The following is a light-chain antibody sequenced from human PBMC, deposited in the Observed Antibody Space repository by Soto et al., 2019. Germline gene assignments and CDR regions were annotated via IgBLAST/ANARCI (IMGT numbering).Light chain of an antibody. CDR3: AAWDDSLNGLI. Sequence: QSVLTQPPSASGTPGQRVTISCSGSSSNIGSNPVNWYQQLPGTAPKLLIYNNNQRPSGVPDRFSGSKSGTSASLAISGLQSEDESDYRCAAWDDSLNGLIFGGGTKVTVL. J-gene: IGLJ2*01. CDR1: SSNIGSNP. CDR2: NNN. V-gene: IGLV1-44*01.